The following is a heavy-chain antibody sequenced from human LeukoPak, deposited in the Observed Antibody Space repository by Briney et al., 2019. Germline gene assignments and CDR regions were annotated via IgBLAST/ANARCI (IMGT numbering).Heavy chain of an antibody. V-gene: IGHV4-30-2*01. CDR3: ARGGVVVPAAILLGDAFDI. CDR1: GGSISSGGYS. Sequence: SETLSLTCAVSGGSISSGGYSWSWIRQPPGKGLEWIGYIYHSGSTYYNPSLKRRVTISVDRSKNQFSLKLSSVTAADTAVYYCARGGVVVPAAILLGDAFDIWGQGTMVTVSS. J-gene: IGHJ3*02. CDR2: IYHSGST. D-gene: IGHD2-2*01.